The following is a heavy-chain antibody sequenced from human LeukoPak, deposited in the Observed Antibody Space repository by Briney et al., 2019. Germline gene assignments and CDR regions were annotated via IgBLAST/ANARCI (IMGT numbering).Heavy chain of an antibody. J-gene: IGHJ4*02. D-gene: IGHD6-19*01. V-gene: IGHV3-53*05. CDR2: IYSGGST. CDR3: ARGTYSSGWSHVDY. CDR1: GFTVSSNY. Sequence: GGSLRLSCAASGFTVSSNYMSWVRQAPGKGLEWVSVIYSGGSTYYADSVKGRFTISRDNSKNTLYLQMNSLRAEDTAVYYCARGTYSSGWSHVDYWGQGTLVTVSS.